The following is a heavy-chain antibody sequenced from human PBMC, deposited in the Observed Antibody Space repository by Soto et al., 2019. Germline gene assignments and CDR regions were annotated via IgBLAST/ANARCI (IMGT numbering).Heavy chain of an antibody. J-gene: IGHJ5*02. V-gene: IGHV4-61*01. CDR1: GGSVSSRSHF. Sequence: QVQLQESGPGLVKPSETLSVTCTVSGGSVSSRSHFWSWIRQPPGGGLQWIGYIYYSGSTNYNPSLKSRATLSVDTSMNQFSLRLTSVTAADTAVYYCARYDAESGSNKLDPWGQGTLVTVSS. CDR3: ARYDAESGSNKLDP. D-gene: IGHD5-12*01. CDR2: IYYSGST.